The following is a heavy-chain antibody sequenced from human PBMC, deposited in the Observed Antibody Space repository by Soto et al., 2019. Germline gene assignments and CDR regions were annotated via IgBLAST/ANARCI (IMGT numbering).Heavy chain of an antibody. J-gene: IGHJ6*02. CDR1: GDSVTSGSYY. CDR3: PREWGLLPYYVMNV. Sequence: PSETLSLTCIVSGDSVTSGSYYWTWLRQPPGKGLEWIGYISYTGRTKYNPSLQSRVTISVDTSKNDFSLNLSSVTAADTAVYFCPREWGLLPYYVMNVWGHGTAVTVSS. CDR2: ISYTGRT. D-gene: IGHD7-27*01. V-gene: IGHV4-61*03.